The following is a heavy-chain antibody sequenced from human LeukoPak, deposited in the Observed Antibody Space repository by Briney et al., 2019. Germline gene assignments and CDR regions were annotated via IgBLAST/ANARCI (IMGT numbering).Heavy chain of an antibody. Sequence: GGSLRLSCSASGFTLSSYAMHWVRQAPGKGLEYVSGISSNGGSVYADSVKGRFTISRDNSKNTLYLQMNSLRAEDTAVYYCATTTVTTFYYYYGMDVWGQGTTVTVS. CDR2: ISSNGGS. CDR1: GFTLSSYA. D-gene: IGHD4-17*01. J-gene: IGHJ6*02. CDR3: ATTTVTTFYYYYGMDV. V-gene: IGHV3-64*04.